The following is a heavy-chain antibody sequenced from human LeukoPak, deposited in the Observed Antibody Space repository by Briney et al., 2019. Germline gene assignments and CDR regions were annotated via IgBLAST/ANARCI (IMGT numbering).Heavy chain of an antibody. Sequence: ASVKVSCKASGYTFTSYGISWVRQAPGQGLEWMGWISAYNGNTNYAQKLQGRVTMTTDTSTSTAYMELRSLRSDDTAVYYCARPVAGPRGYYGMDVWGQGTTVTVSS. CDR3: ARPVAGPRGYYGMDV. D-gene: IGHD6-19*01. V-gene: IGHV1-18*01. CDR2: ISAYNGNT. J-gene: IGHJ6*02. CDR1: GYTFTSYG.